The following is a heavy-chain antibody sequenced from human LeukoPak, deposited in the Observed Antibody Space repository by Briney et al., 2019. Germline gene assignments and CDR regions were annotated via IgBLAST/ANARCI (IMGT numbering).Heavy chain of an antibody. Sequence: PGGSLRLSCAASGFTFSSYTMHWVRQAPGKGLEYVSAISSSGGSTYYANSVKGRFTISRDNSKNTLFLQMGSLRAEDMAVYYCARDGPYRGSSYFFDYWDQGTLVTVSS. J-gene: IGHJ4*02. D-gene: IGHD3-10*01. V-gene: IGHV3-64*01. CDR1: GFTFSSYT. CDR2: ISSSGGST. CDR3: ARDGPYRGSSYFFDY.